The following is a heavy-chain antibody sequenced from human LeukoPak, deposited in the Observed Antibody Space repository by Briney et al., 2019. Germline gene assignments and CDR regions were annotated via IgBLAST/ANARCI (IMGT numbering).Heavy chain of an antibody. CDR1: GFNFGSDV. CDR3: ARDPSGSGWSLNN. J-gene: IGHJ4*02. Sequence: QPGGSLRLSCTASGFNFGSDVMHWVRQAPGKGLEWVAFIWYDGSNDHYADSVKGRFTISRDNSKNTVCLQMNSLRVEDTAVYYCARDPSGSGWSLNNWGQGTLVTVSS. CDR2: IWYDGSND. D-gene: IGHD6-19*01. V-gene: IGHV3-33*01.